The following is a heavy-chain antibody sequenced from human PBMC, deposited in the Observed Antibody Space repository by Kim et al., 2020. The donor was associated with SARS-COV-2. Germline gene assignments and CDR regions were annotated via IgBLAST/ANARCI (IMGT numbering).Heavy chain of an antibody. D-gene: IGHD1-26*01. CDR2: INPNGGGT. V-gene: IGHV3-64D*09. CDR1: GFTFSTYA. CDR3: VKTHKPGGSYYFYY. J-gene: IGHJ4*02. Sequence: GGSLRLSCSASGFTFSTYAVHWVRQAPGKGLEYVSAINPNGGGTYYADSVKGRFTISRDNSKNTLYLQMSSLRAEDTAVYYCVKTHKPGGSYYFYYWGQG.